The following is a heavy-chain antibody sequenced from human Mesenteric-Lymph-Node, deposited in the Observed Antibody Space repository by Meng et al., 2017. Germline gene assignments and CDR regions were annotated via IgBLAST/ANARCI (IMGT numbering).Heavy chain of an antibody. CDR2: IYHSGST. D-gene: IGHD5-18*01. CDR3: ARGGYYSFDY. V-gene: IGHV4-4*02. CDR1: GGSISSVYW. J-gene: IGHJ4*02. Sequence: QGQLQVLGPGLVKPSATLSLTCAVSGGSISSVYWWTWVRQSPGKGLEWIGEIYHSGSTNYNPSLKSRVTISVDKSKNQFSLKLTSVTAADTAVYYCARGGYYSFDYWGQGTLVTVSS.